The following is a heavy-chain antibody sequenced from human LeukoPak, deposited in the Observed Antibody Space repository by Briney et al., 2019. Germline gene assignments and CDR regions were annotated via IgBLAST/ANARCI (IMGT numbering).Heavy chain of an antibody. CDR2: ISSSSSTI. CDR3: AKDRDDYVWGSYRYTYFDY. D-gene: IGHD3-16*02. J-gene: IGHJ4*02. V-gene: IGHV3-48*01. Sequence: GGSLRLSCAASGFTFSSYGMTWVRQAPGKGLEWVSYISSSSSTIYYADSVKGRFTISRDNSKNTLYLQMNSLRAEDTAVYYCAKDRDDYVWGSYRYTYFDYWGQGTLVTVSS. CDR1: GFTFSSYG.